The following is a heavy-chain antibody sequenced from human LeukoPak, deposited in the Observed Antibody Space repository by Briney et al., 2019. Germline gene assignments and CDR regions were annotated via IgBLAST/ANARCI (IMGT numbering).Heavy chain of an antibody. J-gene: IGHJ4*02. CDR3: ARQRAHGTWAFDC. D-gene: IGHD1-26*01. CDR2: VYHSGGI. CDR1: RGSISSRSDY. Sequence: PSETLSLTCTVSRGSISSRSDYWWAWIRQPPGQGLEWIGSVYHSGGIYYNPSLKSRLTISVDTSKDHFSLNLASVTAADTAVYYCARQRAHGTWAFDCWGQGTLLTVSS. V-gene: IGHV4-39*01.